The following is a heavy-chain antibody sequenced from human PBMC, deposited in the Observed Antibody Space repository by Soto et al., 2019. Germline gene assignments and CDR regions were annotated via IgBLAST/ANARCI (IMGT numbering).Heavy chain of an antibody. Sequence: QVQLVQSGAEVKKPGSSVKVSCKASGGTFSSYAISWVRQAPGQGLEWMGGIIPIFGTANYAQKFQGRVTITADEAXXTAYMELSSLRSEDTAVYYCARGYSSGWYWLHFDYWGQGTLVTVSS. CDR3: ARGYSSGWYWLHFDY. V-gene: IGHV1-69*12. CDR1: GGTFSSYA. CDR2: IIPIFGTA. D-gene: IGHD6-19*01. J-gene: IGHJ4*02.